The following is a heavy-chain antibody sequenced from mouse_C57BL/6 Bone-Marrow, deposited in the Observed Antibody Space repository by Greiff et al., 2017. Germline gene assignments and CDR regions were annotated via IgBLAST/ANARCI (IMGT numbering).Heavy chain of an antibody. J-gene: IGHJ3*01. CDR3: ARSRIYYDYDGWFAY. Sequence: QVQLKQSGPELVKPGASVKLSCKASGYTFTSYDLTWVKQRPGQGLEWIGWIYPRDGSTKYNEKFKGKATLTVDTSSSTAYMELHSLTSEDSAVYFCARSRIYYDYDGWFAYWGQVTLVTVSA. CDR2: IYPRDGST. CDR1: GYTFTSYD. D-gene: IGHD2-4*01. V-gene: IGHV1-85*01.